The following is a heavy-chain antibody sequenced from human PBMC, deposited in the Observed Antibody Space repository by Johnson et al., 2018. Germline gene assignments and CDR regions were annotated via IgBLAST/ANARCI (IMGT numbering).Heavy chain of an antibody. Sequence: QVQLVESGGGAVQPGRSLRLSCVASGFTFGDFVMYWVRQAPCKGLEWVTAISSDGRNTYYADSVRGRFTISRDNAKNTLHLQMNSLRPEDTAVYYCARVKAPYYFDWYFQFWGQGTLVTVSS. J-gene: IGHJ1*01. V-gene: IGHV3-30*03. CDR1: GFTFGDFV. CDR3: ARVKAPYYFDWYFQF. D-gene: IGHD3-22*01. CDR2: ISSDGRNT.